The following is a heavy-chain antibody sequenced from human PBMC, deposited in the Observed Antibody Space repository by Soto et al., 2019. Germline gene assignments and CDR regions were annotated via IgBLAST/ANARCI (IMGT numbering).Heavy chain of an antibody. V-gene: IGHV3-23*01. CDR3: SKDLAALWYFDL. J-gene: IGHJ2*01. CDR2: ISGSGGST. Sequence: EVQLLESGGGLVQPGGSLRLSCAASVFTFSSYAMSWVRQAPGKGLEWVSAISGSGGSTYYADSVKGRFTISRDNSKNTLYLQMNSLRAEDTAVYYCSKDLAALWYFDLWGRGTLVTVSS. CDR1: VFTFSSYA. D-gene: IGHD6-25*01.